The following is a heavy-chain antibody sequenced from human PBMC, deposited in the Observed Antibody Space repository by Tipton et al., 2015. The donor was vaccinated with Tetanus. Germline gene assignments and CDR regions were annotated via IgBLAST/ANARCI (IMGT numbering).Heavy chain of an antibody. J-gene: IGHJ6*02. CDR2: ISAYNGNT. D-gene: IGHD1-26*01. CDR3: ARDSSLGATFDYYGMDV. Sequence: QLVQSGAEVKKPGASVKVSCKASGYTFTSYGISWVRQAPGQGLEWMGWISAYNGNTNYAQKPQGRVTMTTDTSTSTAYMELRGLRSDDTAVYYCARDSSLGATFDYYGMDVWGQGTTVTVSS. V-gene: IGHV1-18*04. CDR1: GYTFTSYG.